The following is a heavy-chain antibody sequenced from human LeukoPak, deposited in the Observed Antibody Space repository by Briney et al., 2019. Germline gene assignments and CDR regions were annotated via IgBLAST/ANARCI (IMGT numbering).Heavy chain of an antibody. CDR3: ARQGLGSSWYYFDY. CDR2: ISAYNGNT. V-gene: IGHV1-18*01. CDR1: GYTFTSYG. Sequence: ASVKVSCKASGYTFTSYGISWVRQAPGQRLEWMGWISAYNGNTNYAQKLQGRVTMTTDTSTSTAYMELRSLRSDDTAVYYCARQGLGSSWYYFDYWGQGTLVTVSS. D-gene: IGHD6-13*01. J-gene: IGHJ4*02.